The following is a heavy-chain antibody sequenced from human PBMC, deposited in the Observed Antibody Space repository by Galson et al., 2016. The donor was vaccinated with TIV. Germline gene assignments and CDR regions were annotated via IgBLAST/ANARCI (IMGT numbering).Heavy chain of an antibody. Sequence: LRLSCAISGDSVSSNSAAWNWIRQSPSRGLEWLGRTYCRSRCYYDYAVSVKSRITIESDTSKNQFSLQLNSVTSEDTAVYYCARAAGRNGATCHATCESFDFWGQGTKVTVSS. CDR2: TYCRSRCYY. V-gene: IGHV6-1*01. CDR3: ARAAGRNGATCHATCESFDF. D-gene: IGHD3-10*01. J-gene: IGHJ3*01. CDR1: GDSVSSNSAA.